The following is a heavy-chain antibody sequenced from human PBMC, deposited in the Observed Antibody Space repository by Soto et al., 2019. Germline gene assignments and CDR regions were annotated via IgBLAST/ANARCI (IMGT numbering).Heavy chain of an antibody. Sequence: TLSLTCTVSGGSISSGGYYWSWIRQHPGKGLEWIGYIYYSGSTYYNPSLKSRVTISVDTSKNQFSLKLSSVTAADTAVYYCARDNAIAAAAPRYDYWGQGTLVTVSS. CDR3: ARDNAIAAAAPRYDY. J-gene: IGHJ4*02. D-gene: IGHD6-13*01. V-gene: IGHV4-31*03. CDR1: GGSISSGGYY. CDR2: IYYSGST.